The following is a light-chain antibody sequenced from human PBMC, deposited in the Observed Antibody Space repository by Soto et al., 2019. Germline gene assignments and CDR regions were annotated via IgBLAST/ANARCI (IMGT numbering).Light chain of an antibody. CDR1: HSVLYSSNNKNY. CDR2: WAS. Sequence: DIVMTQSPDSLAVSLGERATINCKSIHSVLYSSNNKNYLAWYQQKPGQPPKLLIYWASTRESGVPDRFSGSGSGTDFTLTISSLQAEDVAVYYCQQYYSTPRTFGQGTKVDIK. CDR3: QQYYSTPRT. V-gene: IGKV4-1*01. J-gene: IGKJ1*01.